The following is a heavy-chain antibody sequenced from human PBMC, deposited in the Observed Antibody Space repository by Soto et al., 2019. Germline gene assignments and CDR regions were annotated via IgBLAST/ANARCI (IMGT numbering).Heavy chain of an antibody. CDR2: FDPEDGET. Sequence: ASVKVSCKVSGYTLTELSMHWVRQAPGKGLEWMGGFDPEDGETIYAQKFQGRVTMTEDTSTDTAYMELSSLRSEDTAVYYCATAGHDVLRYFDWLLWRKNDAFDIWGQGTMVTDSS. D-gene: IGHD3-9*01. V-gene: IGHV1-24*01. CDR3: ATAGHDVLRYFDWLLWRKNDAFDI. J-gene: IGHJ3*02. CDR1: GYTLTELS.